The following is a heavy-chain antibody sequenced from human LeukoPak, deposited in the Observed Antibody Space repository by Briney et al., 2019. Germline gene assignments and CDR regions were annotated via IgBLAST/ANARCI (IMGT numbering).Heavy chain of an antibody. J-gene: IGHJ4*02. Sequence: GASVKVSCKASGYTFTSYDINWVRQATGQGLEWMGWMNSNSGNTGYAQKFQGRVTMTRNTSISTAYMELSSLRSEDTAVYYCARAPKFIVVVPAAIRDYYFDYWGQGTLVPVSS. D-gene: IGHD2-2*02. CDR3: ARAPKFIVVVPAAIRDYYFDY. CDR1: GYTFTSYD. CDR2: MNSNSGNT. V-gene: IGHV1-8*01.